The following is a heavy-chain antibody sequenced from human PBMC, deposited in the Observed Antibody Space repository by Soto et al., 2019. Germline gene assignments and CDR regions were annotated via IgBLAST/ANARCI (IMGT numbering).Heavy chain of an antibody. CDR2: IKQDGSEK. CDR3: ARLRWLQSSPYGMDV. CDR1: GFTFSSYW. V-gene: IGHV3-7*01. J-gene: IGHJ6*02. Sequence: GGSLRLSCAASGFTFSSYWMSWVRQAPGKGLEWVANIKQDGSEKYYVDSVKGRFTISRDNAKNSLYLQMNSLRAEDTAVYYCARLRWLQSSPYGMDVWGQGTKVTVYS. D-gene: IGHD5-12*01.